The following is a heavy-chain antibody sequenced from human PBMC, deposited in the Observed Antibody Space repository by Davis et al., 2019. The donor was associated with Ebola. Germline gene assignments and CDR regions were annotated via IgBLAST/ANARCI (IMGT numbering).Heavy chain of an antibody. CDR1: GGSISNHC. J-gene: IGHJ6*02. CDR2: ISDSGNT. V-gene: IGHV4-59*11. CDR3: ARAPREGSPRYYYYYGMDV. Sequence: PSETLSLTCTVSGGSISNHCWIWIRQSPGKGLEWIGYISDSGNTNYNPSLKSRVTITVDTSKNQLSLNLRSVTAADTAVYYCARAPREGSPRYYYYYGMDVWGQGTTVTVSS. D-gene: IGHD1-26*01.